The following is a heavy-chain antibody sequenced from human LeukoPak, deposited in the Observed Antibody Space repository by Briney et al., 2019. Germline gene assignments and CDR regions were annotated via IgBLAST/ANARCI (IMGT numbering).Heavy chain of an antibody. CDR3: AKVSGSYPDAFDI. CDR2: VSDSGSHT. V-gene: IGHV3-23*01. J-gene: IGHJ3*02. D-gene: IGHD1-26*01. CDR1: GVTISTYA. Sequence: GGSLCLSCTASGVTISTYAMSWVRQAPGKGLEWVSNVSDSGSHTYYADSEKGRFTMVRDNSKNTLYPQMYSLSADDAAIYYCAKVSGSYPDAFDIWGQGTMVTVSS.